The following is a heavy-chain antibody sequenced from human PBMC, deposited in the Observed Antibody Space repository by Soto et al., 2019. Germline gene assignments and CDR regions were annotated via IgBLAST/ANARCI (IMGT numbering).Heavy chain of an antibody. V-gene: IGHV5-10-1*01. CDR1: GYSFSGYW. CDR3: ARQIYDSDTGPNFQYYFDS. CDR2: IDPSDSQT. J-gene: IGHJ4*02. Sequence: PXESLKISCKGSGYSFSGYWITWVRQKPGKGLEWMGRIDPSDSQTYYSPSFRGHVTISVTKSITTVFLQWSSLRASDTAMYYCARQIYDSDTGPNFQYYFDSWGKGTPVTVS. D-gene: IGHD3-22*01.